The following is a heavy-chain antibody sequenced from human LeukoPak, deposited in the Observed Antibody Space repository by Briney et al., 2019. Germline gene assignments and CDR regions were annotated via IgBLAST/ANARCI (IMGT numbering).Heavy chain of an antibody. D-gene: IGHD3-10*01. CDR1: GYSISSGYY. CDR2: IYHSGST. CDR3: ARAPNMVRVDY. J-gene: IGHJ4*02. Sequence: SETLSLTCAVSGYSISSGYYWGWIRQPPGKGLEWIGSIYHSGSTHYNLSLKSRVTISVDTSKNQFSLKLSSVTAADTAVYYCARAPNMVRVDYWGQGTLVTVSS. V-gene: IGHV4-38-2*01.